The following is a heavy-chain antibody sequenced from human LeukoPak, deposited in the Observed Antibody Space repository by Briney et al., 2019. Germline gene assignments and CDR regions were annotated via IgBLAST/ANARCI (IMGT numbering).Heavy chain of an antibody. CDR3: ARTDYGESFDY. CDR1: EYTFTNYY. Sequence: ASVKVSCKASEYTFTNYYIHWVRQAPGQGLEWMGIINPNGGRTTYAQKLQGRVTMTTDTSTSTVYMELSSLRSEDTAMYYCARTDYGESFDYWGQGTLVTVSS. J-gene: IGHJ4*02. V-gene: IGHV1-46*03. CDR2: INPNGGRT. D-gene: IGHD4-17*01.